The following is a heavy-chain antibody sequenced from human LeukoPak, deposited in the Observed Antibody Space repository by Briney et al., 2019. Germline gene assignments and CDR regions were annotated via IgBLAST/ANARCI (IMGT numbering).Heavy chain of an antibody. CDR2: ISYDGSRK. CDR3: ARSRPYCSGGSCYSDGMDV. D-gene: IGHD2-15*01. Sequence: GGSLRLSCAASGFTFSSYAMHWVRQAPGKGLEWVAAISYDGSRKYYADSVKGRFTISRDNFKNTLYVQMNSLRTEDTAVYYCARSRPYCSGGSCYSDGMDVWGQGTTVTVSS. J-gene: IGHJ6*02. CDR1: GFTFSSYA. V-gene: IGHV3-30-3*01.